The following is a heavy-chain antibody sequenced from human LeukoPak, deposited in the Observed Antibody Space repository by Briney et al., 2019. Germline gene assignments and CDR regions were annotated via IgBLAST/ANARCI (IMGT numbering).Heavy chain of an antibody. CDR2: ISAYNGNT. J-gene: IGHJ6*03. D-gene: IGHD3-9*01. CDR3: ARTLLRYFDWYTIGYYHYYMDV. CDR1: GYTFTSYG. V-gene: IGHV1-18*01. Sequence: GASVTVSCKASGYTFTSYGVSWVRQAPGQGLEWMGWISAYNGNTNYAQKLQGRVTMTTDTSTSTAYMELRSLRSDDTAVYYCARTLLRYFDWYTIGYYHYYMDVWGKGTTVTVSS.